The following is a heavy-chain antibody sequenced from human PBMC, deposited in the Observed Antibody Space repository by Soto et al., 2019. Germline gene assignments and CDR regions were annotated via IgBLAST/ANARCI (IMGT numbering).Heavy chain of an antibody. CDR1: GFTFSAYV. CDR2: ISYDGSNK. J-gene: IGHJ4*02. V-gene: IGHV3-30-3*01. D-gene: IGHD6-19*01. Sequence: VEVLESGGGLVQPGGSLRLSCAASGFTFSAYVMSWVRQAPGKGLEWVAVISYDGSNKYYADSVKGRFTISRDNSKNTLYLQMNSLRAEDTAVYYCASPPLYSSGWSQGVDYWGQGTLVTVSS. CDR3: ASPPLYSSGWSQGVDY.